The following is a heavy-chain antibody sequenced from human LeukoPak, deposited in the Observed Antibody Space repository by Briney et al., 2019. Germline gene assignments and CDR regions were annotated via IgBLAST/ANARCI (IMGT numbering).Heavy chain of an antibody. V-gene: IGHV1-2*02. D-gene: IGHD2-2*01. CDR1: GYTFTGYY. Sequence: ASVKDSCKASGYTFTGYYMHWVRQAPGQGLEWMGWINPNSGGTNYAKKFQGRVTMTRDTSISTAYMELSRLRSDDTAVYYCARRGYCSSTSCPRAFDIWGQGTMVTVSS. J-gene: IGHJ3*02. CDR3: ARRGYCSSTSCPRAFDI. CDR2: INPNSGGT.